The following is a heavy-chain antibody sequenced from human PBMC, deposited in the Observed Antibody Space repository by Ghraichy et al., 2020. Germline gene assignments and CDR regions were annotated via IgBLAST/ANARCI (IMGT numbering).Heavy chain of an antibody. CDR1: GFTFSSSG. CDR2: ISDNGLRT. V-gene: IGHV3-23*01. D-gene: IGHD3-16*01. CDR3: AKDLYLWGHFDY. J-gene: IGHJ4*02. Sequence: GGSLRLSCAASGFTFSSSGMDWDRQSPGKGPEWVSAISDNGLRTYYADSVKGRFTISRDNSKNTIYLQMNSLRAEDTAVYYCAKDLYLWGHFDYWGQGTLVTVSS.